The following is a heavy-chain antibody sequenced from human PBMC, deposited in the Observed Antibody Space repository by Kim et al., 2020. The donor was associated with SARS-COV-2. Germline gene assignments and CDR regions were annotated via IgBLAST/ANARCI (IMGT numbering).Heavy chain of an antibody. V-gene: IGHV1-69*04. D-gene: IGHD1-7*01. J-gene: IGHJ3*02. Sequence: SVKVSCKASGGTFSSYAISWVRQAPGQGLEWMGRIIPILGIANYAQKFQGRVTITADKSTSTAYMELSSLRSEDTAVYYCASPDIITGTTDDAFDIWGQGTMVTVSS. CDR3: ASPDIITGTTDDAFDI. CDR1: GGTFSSYA. CDR2: IIPILGIA.